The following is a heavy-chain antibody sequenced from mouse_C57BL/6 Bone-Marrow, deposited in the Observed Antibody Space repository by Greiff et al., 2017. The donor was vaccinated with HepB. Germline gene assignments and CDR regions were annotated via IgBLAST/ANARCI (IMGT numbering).Heavy chain of an antibody. CDR1: GYSITSGYY. CDR3: ARNYGSSFGAY. CDR2: ISYDGSN. D-gene: IGHD1-1*01. Sequence: EVQVVESGPGLVKPSQSLSLTCSVTGYSITSGYYWNWIRQFPGNKLEWMGYISYDGSNNYNPSLKNRISITRDTSKNQFFLKLNSVTTEDTATYYCARNYGSSFGAYWGQGTLVTVSA. V-gene: IGHV3-6*01. J-gene: IGHJ3*01.